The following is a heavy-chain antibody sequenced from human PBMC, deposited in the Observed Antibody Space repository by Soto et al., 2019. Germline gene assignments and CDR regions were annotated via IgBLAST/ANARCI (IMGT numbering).Heavy chain of an antibody. CDR3: AREDMSGNFHGDY. D-gene: IGHD1-26*01. V-gene: IGHV4-61*01. CDR2: VYRSGTT. Sequence: SETLSLTCRVSGASVSSETHFWSWSRQPPGKGLEWIGYVYRSGTTNSNPALKSRVTVSEDKWKNQFSLSLNSVTAADTAVYYGAREDMSGNFHGDYWGLGIQVTVS. J-gene: IGHJ4*02. CDR1: GASVSSETHF.